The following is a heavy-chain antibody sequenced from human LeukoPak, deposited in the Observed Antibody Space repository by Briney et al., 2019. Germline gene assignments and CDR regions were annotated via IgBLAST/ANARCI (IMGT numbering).Heavy chain of an antibody. CDR1: GYTFSSYS. D-gene: IGHD3-22*01. V-gene: IGHV3-21*01. CDR2: ISVRSNYI. CDR3: VRLRRNSDTSGYYYYYDY. Sequence: AGGSLRLSCAASGYTFSSYSINWVRQAPGKGREWVSSISVRSNYIYYADSVRGRFSISRDDARDSLYLQMNSLRAEDTAVYYCVRLRRNSDTSGYYYYYDYWGQGTLVTVSS. J-gene: IGHJ4*02.